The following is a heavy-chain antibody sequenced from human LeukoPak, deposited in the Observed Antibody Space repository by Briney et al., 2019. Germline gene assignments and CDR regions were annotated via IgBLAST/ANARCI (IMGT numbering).Heavy chain of an antibody. D-gene: IGHD2-2*01. J-gene: IGHJ6*03. CDR3: ARGPYCSSTSCYRPYYYYYYYMDV. Sequence: PSETLSLTCTVSGGSISSSSYYWSWIRQPPGKGLEWIGEINHSGSTNYNPSLKSRVTISVDTSKNQFSLKLSSVTAADTAVYYCARGPYCSSTSCYRPYYYYYYYMDVWGKGTTVTVSS. CDR1: GGSISSSSYY. V-gene: IGHV4-39*07. CDR2: INHSGST.